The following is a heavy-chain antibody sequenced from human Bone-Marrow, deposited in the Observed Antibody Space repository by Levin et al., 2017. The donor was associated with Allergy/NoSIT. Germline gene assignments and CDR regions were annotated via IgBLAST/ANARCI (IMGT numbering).Heavy chain of an antibody. J-gene: IGHJ4*02. CDR3: ARSDLNFFPLS. CDR1: GGSMNTGNW. V-gene: IGHV4-4*02. CDR2: IFYTGIT. Sequence: SETLSLTCAVSGGSMNTGNWWTWIRQPPGKGLEWVAEIFYTGITNYNPSLKSRVTISMDESRSLFSLTMNSLTAADTAVYYCARSDLNFFPLSWGQGTLVTVSS. D-gene: IGHD2/OR15-2a*01.